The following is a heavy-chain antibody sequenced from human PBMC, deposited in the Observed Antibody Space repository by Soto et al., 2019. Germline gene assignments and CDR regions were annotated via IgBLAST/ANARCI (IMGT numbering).Heavy chain of an antibody. V-gene: IGHV1-24*01. CDR1: GYTLTELS. CDR2: FDPEDGET. CDR3: ETGTTSLGGVIVIFDY. J-gene: IGHJ4*02. D-gene: IGHD3-16*02. Sequence: GASVKVSCKVSGYTLTELSMHWVRQAPGKGLEWMGGFDPEDGETIYAQKFQGRVTMTEDTSTDTAYMELSSLRSEDTAVFYCETGTTSLGGVIVIFDYGGQGTLVTVSS.